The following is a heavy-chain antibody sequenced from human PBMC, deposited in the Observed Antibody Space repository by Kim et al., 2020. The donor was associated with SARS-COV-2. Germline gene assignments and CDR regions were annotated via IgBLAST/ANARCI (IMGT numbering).Heavy chain of an antibody. Sequence: YTPSLRSRVTSAVNTSKNQFDLKLSSLTAADTAVYYCARIRVDTGWYLDYWGQGTLAIVSS. J-gene: IGHJ4*02. D-gene: IGHD3-10*01. V-gene: IGHV4-30-2*04. CDR3: ARIRVDTGWYLDY.